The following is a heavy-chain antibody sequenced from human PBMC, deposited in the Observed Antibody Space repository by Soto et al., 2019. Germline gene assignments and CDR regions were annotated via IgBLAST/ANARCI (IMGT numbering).Heavy chain of an antibody. CDR2: IYYSGST. CDR3: ASYTSSKAARGEYFQH. Sequence: SETLSLTCTVSGGSISSYYWSWIRQPPGKGLEWIGYIYYSGSTNYNPSLKSRVTISVDTSKNQFSLKLSSVTAADTAVYYCASYTSSKAARGEYFQHWGQGTLVTVSS. V-gene: IGHV4-59*08. J-gene: IGHJ1*01. D-gene: IGHD6-6*01. CDR1: GGSISSYY.